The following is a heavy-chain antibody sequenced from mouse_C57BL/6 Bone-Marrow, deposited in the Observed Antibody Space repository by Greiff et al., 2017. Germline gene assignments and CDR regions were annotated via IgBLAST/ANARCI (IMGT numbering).Heavy chain of an antibody. CDR3: AVYYGNYAFDY. J-gene: IGHJ2*01. V-gene: IGHV1-50*01. Sequence: QVQLQQPGAELVKPGASVTLSCKASGYTFTSYWMQWVKQRPGQGLEWIGEIDPSDSYTNYNQKFKGKATLTVDTSSSTAYMQLSSLTSEDSAVYYCAVYYGNYAFDYWGQGNTLTVSS. CDR2: IDPSDSYT. D-gene: IGHD2-1*01. CDR1: GYTFTSYW.